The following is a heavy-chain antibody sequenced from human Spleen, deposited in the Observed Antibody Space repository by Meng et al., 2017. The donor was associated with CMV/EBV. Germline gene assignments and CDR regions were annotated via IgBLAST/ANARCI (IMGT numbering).Heavy chain of an antibody. CDR1: GYTFTGHD. V-gene: IGHV1-2*02. CDR2: ISPNGGGT. CDR3: ARGGISP. D-gene: IGHD3-16*01. J-gene: IGHJ5*02. Sequence: SVKVSVKASGYTFTGHDMHWRRRTPGQGLKWIEWISPNGGGTNYAQKFQGRVTMTRDTSISTAYMELSRLRSDDTAVYYCARGGISPWGQGTLVTVSS.